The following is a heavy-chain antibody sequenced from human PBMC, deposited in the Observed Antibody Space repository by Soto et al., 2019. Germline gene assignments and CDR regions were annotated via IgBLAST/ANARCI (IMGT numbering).Heavy chain of an antibody. V-gene: IGHV3-30*18. CDR1: GFTFSSYG. J-gene: IGHJ6*02. CDR2: ISYDGSNK. Sequence: GGSLRLSCAASGFTFSSYGMHWVRQAPGKGLEWVVVISYDGSNKYYADSVKGRVTISRDNSKNTLYLQMNSLRAEDTAVYYCAKDRSSRGDQRDYYYGIDVWGQGTTVTVSS. CDR3: AKDRSSRGDQRDYYYGIDV. D-gene: IGHD2-2*01.